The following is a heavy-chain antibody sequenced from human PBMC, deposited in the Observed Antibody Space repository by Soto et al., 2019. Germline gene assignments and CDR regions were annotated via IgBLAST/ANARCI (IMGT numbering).Heavy chain of an antibody. D-gene: IGHD3-3*01. J-gene: IGHJ6*02. CDR1: GYTFTGCY. CDR2: INPNSGGT. CDR3: AREGVLRFLEWPNIGEYYYYYYGMDV. Sequence: GASVKVSCNASGYTFTGCYMHWVRQAPGQELEWMGWINPNSGGTNYAQKFQGRVTMTRDTSISTAYMELSRLRSDDTAVYYCAREGVLRFLEWPNIGEYYYYYYGMDVWGQGTTVTVSS. V-gene: IGHV1-2*02.